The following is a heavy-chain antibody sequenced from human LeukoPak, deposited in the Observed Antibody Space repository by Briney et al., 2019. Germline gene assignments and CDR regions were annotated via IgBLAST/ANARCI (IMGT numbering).Heavy chain of an antibody. D-gene: IGHD5-18*01. J-gene: IGHJ4*02. CDR3: ARGIGYSYVIDY. Sequence: SETLSLTCAVYGGSFSGYYWSWIRQPPGKGLEWIGEINHSGSTNYNPSLKSRVTILVDTSKNQFSLKLSSVTAADTAVYYCARGIGYSYVIDYWGQGTLVTVSS. V-gene: IGHV4-34*01. CDR1: GGSFSGYY. CDR2: INHSGST.